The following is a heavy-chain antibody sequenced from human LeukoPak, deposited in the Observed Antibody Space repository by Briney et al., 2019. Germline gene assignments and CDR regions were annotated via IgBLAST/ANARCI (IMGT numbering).Heavy chain of an antibody. CDR3: ARGRYDSSGYYHYTFDY. D-gene: IGHD3-22*01. Sequence: ASAKVSCKASGYTFTGYYMHWVRQAPGQGLEWMGRINPNSGGTNYAQKFQGRVTMTRNTSISTAYMELSRLRSDDTAVYYCARGRYDSSGYYHYTFDYWGQGTLVTVSS. CDR2: INPNSGGT. CDR1: GYTFTGYY. J-gene: IGHJ4*02. V-gene: IGHV1-2*06.